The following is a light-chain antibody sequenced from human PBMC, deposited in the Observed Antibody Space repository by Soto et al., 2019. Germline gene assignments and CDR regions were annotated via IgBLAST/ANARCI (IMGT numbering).Light chain of an antibody. CDR3: QQSSGIPYT. J-gene: IGKJ2*01. V-gene: IGKV1-39*01. CDR1: QTIGTY. Sequence: DIQMTQSPASLSASVGDRVTVTCRASQTIGTYLNWYQQQPGKAPKLLIYAASTLQSGVPSRFSGSGSGTDFTLTISSLQPEDFATYCCQQSSGIPYTFGQGTKAEIK. CDR2: AAS.